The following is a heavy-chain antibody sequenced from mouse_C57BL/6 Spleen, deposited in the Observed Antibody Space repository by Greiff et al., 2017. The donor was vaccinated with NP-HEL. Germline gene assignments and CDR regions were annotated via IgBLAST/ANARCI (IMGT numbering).Heavy chain of an antibody. V-gene: IGHV1-54*01. Sequence: QVQLQQSGAELVRPGTSVKVSCKASGYAFTNYLIEWVKQRPGQGLEWIGVINPGSGGTNYNEKFKGKATLTADKSSSTAYMQLSSLTSEDSAVYFCARSDDPYYAMDYWGQGTSVTVSS. CDR1: GYAFTNYL. CDR2: INPGSGGT. D-gene: IGHD2-3*01. CDR3: ARSDDPYYAMDY. J-gene: IGHJ4*01.